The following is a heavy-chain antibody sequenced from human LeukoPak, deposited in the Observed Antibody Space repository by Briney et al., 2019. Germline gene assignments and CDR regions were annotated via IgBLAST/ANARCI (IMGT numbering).Heavy chain of an antibody. J-gene: IGHJ4*02. V-gene: IGHV3-30-3*01. Sequence: PGRSLRLSCAASGFTFSSYAMHWVRQAPGKGLEWVAVISYDGSNKYYADSVKGRFTIPRDNSKNTLYLQMNSLRAEDTAVYYCARIRYSSSWYALGYWGQGTLVTVSS. CDR2: ISYDGSNK. CDR1: GFTFSSYA. CDR3: ARIRYSSSWYALGY. D-gene: IGHD6-13*01.